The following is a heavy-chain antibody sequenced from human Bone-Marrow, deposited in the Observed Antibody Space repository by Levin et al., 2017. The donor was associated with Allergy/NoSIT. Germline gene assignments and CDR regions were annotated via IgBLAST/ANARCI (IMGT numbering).Heavy chain of an antibody. Sequence: RSQTLSLTCTVSGGSMTNYYWSWIRQSPGKDLEWMAYFSYTGSTNYNPSLKSRVTISVDTSKNQFSLNLTPVSAADTAVYYCARLGPADHYYYMDVWGKGTTVTVSS. J-gene: IGHJ6*03. CDR3: ARLGPADHYYYMDV. CDR2: FSYTGST. V-gene: IGHV4-59*08. CDR1: GGSMTNYY. D-gene: IGHD3-16*01.